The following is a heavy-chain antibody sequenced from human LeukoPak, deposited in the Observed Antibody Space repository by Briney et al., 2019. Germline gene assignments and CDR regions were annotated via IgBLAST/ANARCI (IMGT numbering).Heavy chain of an antibody. J-gene: IGHJ5*02. CDR2: GDHTGGT. Sequence: SETLSLTCAVYGGSFTGYYWSWIRQPPGKGLEWIGEGDHTGGTKYNPSLKSRVTISADSSKNQFSLKWYSVTAADTGLYYCAKNGQSGFSFDPWGQGTLVTVSS. CDR1: GGSFTGYY. CDR3: AKNGQSGFSFDP. D-gene: IGHD6-25*01. V-gene: IGHV4-34*01.